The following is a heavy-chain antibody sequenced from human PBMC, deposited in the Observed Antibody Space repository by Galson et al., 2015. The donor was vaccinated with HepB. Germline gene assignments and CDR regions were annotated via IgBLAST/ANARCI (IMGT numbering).Heavy chain of an antibody. J-gene: IGHJ4*02. CDR1: GFTFNIVW. D-gene: IGHD3-3*01. Sequence: SLRLSCAASGFTFNIVWMSWVRQAPGKGLEWVGRIKTQTDGATTDFAAPVKGRFTISRDDSRNTVYLHMDSLKSEDTAVYYCVTDRSEIHHPVDHWGQGTLVTVAS. CDR2: IKTQTDGATT. V-gene: IGHV3-15*01. CDR3: VTDRSEIHHPVDH.